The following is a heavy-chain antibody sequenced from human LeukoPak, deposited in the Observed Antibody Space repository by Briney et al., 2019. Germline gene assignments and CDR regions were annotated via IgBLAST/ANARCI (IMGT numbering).Heavy chain of an antibody. Sequence: SGGSLRLSCAASGFTFSSYTMNWVRQTPGKGLERVSSISAGSNYIFYVDSVKGRFTISRDNAKNSVYLQMNSLRADDTAVYYCARGQGGFDSWGQGTLVTVSS. CDR3: ARGQGGFDS. J-gene: IGHJ5*01. V-gene: IGHV3-21*01. CDR1: GFTFSSYT. D-gene: IGHD3-16*01. CDR2: ISAGSNYI.